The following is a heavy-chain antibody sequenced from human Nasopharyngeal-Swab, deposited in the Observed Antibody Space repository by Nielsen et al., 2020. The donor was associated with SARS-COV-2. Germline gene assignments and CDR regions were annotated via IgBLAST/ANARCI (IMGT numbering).Heavy chain of an antibody. CDR1: GYTFTTYA. J-gene: IGHJ4*02. CDR2: INAGNGNT. Sequence: ASVKVSCKASGYTFTTYAMHWVRQAPGQRLEWMGWINAGNGNTKYSQKFQGRVTISRDTSASTAYMELSSLRSEDTAVCYCASSSLPYLLCGRDCYSDYWGQGTLVTVSS. V-gene: IGHV1-3*01. D-gene: IGHD2-21*02. CDR3: ASSSLPYLLCGRDCYSDY.